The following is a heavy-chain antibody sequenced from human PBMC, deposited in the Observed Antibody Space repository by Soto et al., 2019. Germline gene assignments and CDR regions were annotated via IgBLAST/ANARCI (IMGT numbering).Heavy chain of an antibody. J-gene: IGHJ4*02. D-gene: IGHD5-18*01. Sequence: PSETLSLTCTVSGDSISSTIYSWGWIRQPPGKGLEWIGSIYYSGNTYYNPSLKSRVTISVDTSKNQFSLKLSSVTAADTAVYYCARALLRYSYGVFAYWGKGKLVPVSP. CDR1: GDSISSTIYS. V-gene: IGHV4-39*01. CDR2: IYYSGNT. CDR3: ARALLRYSYGVFAY.